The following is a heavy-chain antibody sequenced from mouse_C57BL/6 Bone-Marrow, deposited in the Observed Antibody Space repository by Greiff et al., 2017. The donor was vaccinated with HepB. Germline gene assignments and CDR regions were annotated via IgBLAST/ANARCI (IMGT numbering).Heavy chain of an antibody. J-gene: IGHJ4*01. CDR3: TGAHYGSSSGAMDY. Sequence: VQLKESGTVLARPGASVKMSCKTSGYTFTSYWMHWVKQRPGQGLEWIGAIYPGNSDTSYNQKFKGKAKLTADTSASTAYMERTSLTNEDSAVYYCTGAHYGSSSGAMDYWGQGTSVTVSS. V-gene: IGHV1-5*01. CDR2: IYPGNSDT. CDR1: GYTFTSYW. D-gene: IGHD1-1*01.